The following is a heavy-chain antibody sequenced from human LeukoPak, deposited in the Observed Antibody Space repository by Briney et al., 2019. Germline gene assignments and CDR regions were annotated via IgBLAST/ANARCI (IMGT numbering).Heavy chain of an antibody. J-gene: IGHJ4*02. V-gene: IGHV4-34*01. CDR1: GGSFSGYY. D-gene: IGHD4-17*01. CDR3: AREDGDYGGFDY. Sequence: TSETLSLTCAVYGGSFSGYYWSWIRQPPGKGLEWIGEINHSGSTNYNPSLKSRVTISVDTSKNQFSLKLSSVTAADTAVYYCAREDGDYGGFDYWGQGTLVTVSS. CDR2: INHSGST.